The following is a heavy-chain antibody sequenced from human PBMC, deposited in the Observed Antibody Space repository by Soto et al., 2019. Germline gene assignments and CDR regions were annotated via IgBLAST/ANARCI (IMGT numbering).Heavy chain of an antibody. V-gene: IGHV3-23*01. Sequence: GESLKISCAASGFTFSSYAMSWVRQAPGKGLEWVSAISGSGGSTYYADSVKGRFTISRDNSKNTLYLQMNSLRAEDTAVYYCAKDWTKDYDYYENWGQGTLVTVSS. D-gene: IGHD3-22*01. J-gene: IGHJ4*02. CDR2: ISGSGGST. CDR3: AKDWTKDYDYYEN. CDR1: GFTFSSYA.